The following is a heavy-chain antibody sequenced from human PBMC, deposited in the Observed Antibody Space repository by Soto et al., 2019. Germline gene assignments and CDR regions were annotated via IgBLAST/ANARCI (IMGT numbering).Heavy chain of an antibody. CDR1: GYTFTGYQ. Sequence: QVQVVQSGAEVKKPGASVKVSCKASGYTFTGYQMHWGRQAPGQGLEWMGWFNPNSGGTNYAQKFQGRVTMTGDTSISTAYMELNRLTSDDTAVYFCARGRTIVSPGNWGQGTLVSVSS. CDR2: FNPNSGGT. V-gene: IGHV1-2*02. D-gene: IGHD2-21*01. CDR3: ARGRTIVSPGN. J-gene: IGHJ4*02.